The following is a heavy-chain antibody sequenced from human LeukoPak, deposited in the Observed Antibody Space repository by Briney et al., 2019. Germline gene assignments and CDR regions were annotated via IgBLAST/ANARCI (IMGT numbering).Heavy chain of an antibody. CDR1: GFTFSSYG. Sequence: GGSLRLSCAASGFTFSSYGMHWVRQAPGKGLEGVAVISYDGSNKYYADSVKGRFTISRDNSKNTLYLQMNSLRAEDTAVYYCAKSPSPRDSSGYYYRYWGQGTLVTVSS. CDR2: ISYDGSNK. J-gene: IGHJ4*02. V-gene: IGHV3-30*18. D-gene: IGHD3-22*01. CDR3: AKSPSPRDSSGYYYRY.